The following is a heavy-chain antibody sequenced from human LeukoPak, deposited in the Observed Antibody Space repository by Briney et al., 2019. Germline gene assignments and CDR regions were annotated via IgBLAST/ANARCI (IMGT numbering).Heavy chain of an antibody. V-gene: IGHV3-74*01. D-gene: IGHD3-10*01. Sequence: GGSLRLSCAASGFTFSTYWMHWVRQAPGKGLVWVSRINSDGSSTTYADSVKGRSTISRDNAKNTLYLQMNSLRAEDTAVYYCAETPSYGSGFFEHWGQGSLVTVSS. J-gene: IGHJ4*02. CDR1: GFTFSTYW. CDR3: AETPSYGSGFFEH. CDR2: INSDGSST.